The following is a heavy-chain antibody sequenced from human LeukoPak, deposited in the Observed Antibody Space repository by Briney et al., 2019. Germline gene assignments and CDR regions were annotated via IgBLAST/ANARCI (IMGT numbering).Heavy chain of an antibody. V-gene: IGHV1-2*02. D-gene: IGHD3-22*01. CDR1: GYTFTGYY. J-gene: IGHJ3*02. Sequence: GASVKVSFKASGYTFTGYYMHWVRQAPGQGLEWMGWINPNSGGTNYAQKFQGRVTMTRDTSISTAYMELSRLRSDDTAVYYCARFYYDSSGMEAFDIWGQGTMVTVSS. CDR3: ARFYYDSSGMEAFDI. CDR2: INPNSGGT.